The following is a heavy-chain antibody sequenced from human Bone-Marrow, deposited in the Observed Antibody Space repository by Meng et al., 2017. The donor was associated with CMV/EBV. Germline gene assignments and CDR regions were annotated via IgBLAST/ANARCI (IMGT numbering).Heavy chain of an antibody. CDR2: IYYSGSA. J-gene: IGHJ4*02. D-gene: IGHD5-24*01. CDR3: ARGDGYATFYY. V-gene: IGHV4-31*03. CDR1: NGSISSGGYY. Sequence: SETLSLTCTVSNGSISSGGYYWSWIRQHPGKGLEWIGYIYYSGSAYYNPFLKSRVIISVDTSKNQFSLKLSSVSAADTAVYYCARGDGYATFYYWGQGALVTVSS.